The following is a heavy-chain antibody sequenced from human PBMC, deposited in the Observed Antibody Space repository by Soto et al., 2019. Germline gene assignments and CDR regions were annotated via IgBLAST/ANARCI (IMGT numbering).Heavy chain of an antibody. Sequence: QVQLVQSGAEVKKPGSSVKVSCKASGGTFSSYAISWVRQAPGQGLEWMGGIIPIFGTANYAQKFQGRVTITADESTSTAYMGLSSLRSEDTAVYYCARVGQRYCSGGSCYSVFDPWGQGALVTVSS. D-gene: IGHD2-15*01. CDR3: ARVGQRYCSGGSCYSVFDP. J-gene: IGHJ5*02. CDR2: IIPIFGTA. V-gene: IGHV1-69*12. CDR1: GGTFSSYA.